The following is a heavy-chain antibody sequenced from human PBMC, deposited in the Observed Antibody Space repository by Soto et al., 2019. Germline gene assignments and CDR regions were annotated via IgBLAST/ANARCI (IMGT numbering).Heavy chain of an antibody. CDR2: ISSSSSYI. J-gene: IGHJ4*02. CDR3: ASSRDYDFWSGWYY. V-gene: IGHV3-21*01. D-gene: IGHD3-3*01. Sequence: EVQLVESGGGLVTPGGSLRLSCAASGFTFSSYSMNWVRQAPGKGLEWVSSISSSSSYIYYADSVKGRFTISRDNAKNSLYLQMNSLRAEDTAVYYCASSRDYDFWSGWYYWGQGTLVTVSS. CDR1: GFTFSSYS.